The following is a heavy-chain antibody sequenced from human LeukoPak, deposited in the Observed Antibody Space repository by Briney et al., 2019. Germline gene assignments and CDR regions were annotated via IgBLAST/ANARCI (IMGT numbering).Heavy chain of an antibody. CDR2: IYYSGST. J-gene: IGHJ5*02. Sequence: PSETLSLTCTVSGGSISSSSYYWGWLRQPPGKGLEWIGSIYYSGSTYYNPSLKSRVTISVDTSKNQFSLKLSSVTAADTAVYYCARDGWRPGEAAGNTWGQGTLVTVSS. CDR1: GGSISSSSYY. CDR3: ARDGWRPGEAAGNT. V-gene: IGHV4-39*07. D-gene: IGHD6-13*01.